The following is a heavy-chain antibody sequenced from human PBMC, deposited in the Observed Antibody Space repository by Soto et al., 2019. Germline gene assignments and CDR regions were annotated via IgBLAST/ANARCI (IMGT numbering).Heavy chain of an antibody. CDR1: GFTVSSNY. V-gene: IGHV3-53*01. CDR2: IYSGGST. CDR3: ARAPYYDFWSGYPYGMDV. Sequence: GGSLRLSCAASGFTVSSNYMSWVRQAPGKGLEWVSVIYSGGSTYYADSVKGRFTISRDNSKNTLYLQMNSLRAEDTAVYYCARAPYYDFWSGYPYGMDVRGQGTTVTVSS. J-gene: IGHJ6*02. D-gene: IGHD3-3*01.